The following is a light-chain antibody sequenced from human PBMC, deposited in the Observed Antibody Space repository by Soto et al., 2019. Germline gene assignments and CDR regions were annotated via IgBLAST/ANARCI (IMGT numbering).Light chain of an antibody. CDR3: QQYYSYPHT. CDR1: QGISSH. V-gene: IGKV1-8*01. Sequence: AIRITQHPSSLCASTGDRATFPCRASQGISSHLAWYQQKPGKAPKLLIYAASTLQSGVPARFSGSGSGTDFTLTISCLQSEDFATYYCQQYYSYPHTFGQGTRLEIK. CDR2: AAS. J-gene: IGKJ5*01.